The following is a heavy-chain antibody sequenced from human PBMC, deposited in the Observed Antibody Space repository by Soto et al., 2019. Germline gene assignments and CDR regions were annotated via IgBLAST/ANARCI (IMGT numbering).Heavy chain of an antibody. CDR2: ISAYNGNT. J-gene: IGHJ4*02. V-gene: IGHV1-18*04. D-gene: IGHD2-15*01. CDR3: ARGTGSLGYCSGDSCYSFDY. Sequence: ASVKVSCKASGYTFTSYGISWVRQAPGQGLEWMGWISAYNGNTNYAQKVQGRVTMTTDTSTSTAHMELRSLRSDDTAVYYCARGTGSLGYCSGDSCYSFDYWGLGTLVTVSS. CDR1: GYTFTSYG.